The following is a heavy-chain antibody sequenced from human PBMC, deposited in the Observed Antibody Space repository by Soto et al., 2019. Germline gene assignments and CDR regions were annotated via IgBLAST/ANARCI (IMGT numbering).Heavy chain of an antibody. J-gene: IGHJ3*02. CDR1: GGSFSGYY. D-gene: IGHD6-6*01. V-gene: IGHV4-34*01. CDR3: AREVGELDYSSSSDAFDI. CDR2: INHSGST. Sequence: SETLSLTCAVYGGSFSGYYWSWIRQPPGKGLEWIGEINHSGSTNHNPSLKSRVTMSGDTSKNQFSLKLESVTAADTAVYYCAREVGELDYSSSSDAFDIWGQGTMVTVSS.